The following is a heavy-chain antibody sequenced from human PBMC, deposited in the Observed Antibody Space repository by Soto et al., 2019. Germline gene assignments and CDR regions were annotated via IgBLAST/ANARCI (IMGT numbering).Heavy chain of an antibody. Sequence: QVQLVESAGGVVQPGRSLRLSCGASGFIFRNYAMHWVRQAPGKGLEWVNVISYDGNTEYYADCVKGPFTISRDNSKNTLYLQMNSLRPEDTAVYYCARDGDSRKSWGMDVWGQGTTVTVSS. J-gene: IGHJ6*02. CDR3: ARDGDSRKSWGMDV. CDR2: ISYDGNTE. D-gene: IGHD4-4*01. CDR1: GFIFRNYA. V-gene: IGHV3-30-3*01.